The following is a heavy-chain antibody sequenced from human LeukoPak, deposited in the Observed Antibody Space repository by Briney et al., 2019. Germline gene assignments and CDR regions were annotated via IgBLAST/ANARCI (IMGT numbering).Heavy chain of an antibody. CDR3: AGVYLTYGMDV. CDR1: GFTFSSYS. V-gene: IGHV3-48*01. CDR2: ISSSSSTI. J-gene: IGHJ6*02. Sequence: GGSLRLSCAASGFTFSSYSMNWVRQAPGKGLEWVSYISSSSSTIYYADSVKGRFTISRDNAKNSLYLQMNSLRAEDTAVYYCAGVYLTYGMDVWGQGTTVTVSS. D-gene: IGHD5/OR15-5a*01.